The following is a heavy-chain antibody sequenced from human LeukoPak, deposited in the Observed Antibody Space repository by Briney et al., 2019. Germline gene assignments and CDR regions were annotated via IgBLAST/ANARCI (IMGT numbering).Heavy chain of an antibody. J-gene: IGHJ4*02. CDR3: ASKSVGIAARGPFGY. D-gene: IGHD6-6*01. CDR2: IKQDGSEK. Sequence: GGSLRLSCAASGFTFSSYWMSWVRQAPGKGLEWVANIKQDGSEKYYVDSVKGRFTISRDNAKNSLYLQMNSLRAEDTAVYYCASKSVGIAARGPFGYWGQGTLVTVSS. CDR1: GFTFSSYW. V-gene: IGHV3-7*01.